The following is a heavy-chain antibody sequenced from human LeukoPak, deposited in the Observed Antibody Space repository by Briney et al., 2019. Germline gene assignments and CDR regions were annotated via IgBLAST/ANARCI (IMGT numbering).Heavy chain of an antibody. CDR2: MNPNSGNT. J-gene: IGHJ5*02. V-gene: IGHV1-8*03. CDR3: ARGGEYYGSGSLNWFDP. Sequence: ASVKVSCKASGYTFTSYDINWVRQATGQGLEWMGWMNPNSGNTGYAQKFQGRVTITRNTSISTAYMELSSLRSEDTAVYYCARGGEYYGSGSLNWFDPWGQGTLVTVSS. D-gene: IGHD3-10*01. CDR1: GYTFTSYD.